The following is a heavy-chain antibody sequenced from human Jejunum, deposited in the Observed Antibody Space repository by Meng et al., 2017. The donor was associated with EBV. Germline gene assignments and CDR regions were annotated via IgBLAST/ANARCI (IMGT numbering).Heavy chain of an antibody. CDR3: ARESYSDSSGYYSLDY. J-gene: IGHJ4*02. CDR2: IHHTEST. CDR1: GGSISSSNW. V-gene: IGHV4-4*02. D-gene: IGHD3-22*01. Sequence: QLQEPGPGPVKPSGTLSLTCAVSGGSISSSNWWSWVRQAPGKGLEWIGEIHHTESTNYNPSLKSRVTISVDKSKNQFSLKLSSVTAADTAVYYCARESYSDSSGYYSLDYWGQGSLVTVSS.